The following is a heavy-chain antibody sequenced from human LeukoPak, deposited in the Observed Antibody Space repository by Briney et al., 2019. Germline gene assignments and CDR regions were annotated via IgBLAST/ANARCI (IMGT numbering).Heavy chain of an antibody. V-gene: IGHV4-34*01. CDR2: INHSGST. Sequence: PSETLSLTCAVYGGSFSGSYWSWIRQPPEKGLEWIGEINHSGSTNYNPSLKSRVTISVDTSKNQFSLKLSSVTAADTAVYYCAGLSEYCSSTSCTNWFDPWGQGTLVTVSS. CDR3: AGLSEYCSSTSCTNWFDP. D-gene: IGHD2-2*01. J-gene: IGHJ5*02. CDR1: GGSFSGSY.